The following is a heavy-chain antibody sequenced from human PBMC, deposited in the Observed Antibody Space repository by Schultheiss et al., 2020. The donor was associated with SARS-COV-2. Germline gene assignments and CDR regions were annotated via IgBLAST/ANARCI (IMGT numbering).Heavy chain of an antibody. CDR3: ASSFGQLGFDY. J-gene: IGHJ4*02. D-gene: IGHD6-6*01. CDR2: ISSNGGTT. CDR1: GFTFSNLR. V-gene: IGHV3-64*04. Sequence: GGSLRLSCSASGFTFSNLRMHWVRQAPGKGLEYVSGISSNGGTTHYADSVKGRFTISRDNSKNTLYLQMNSLRAEDTAVYYCASSFGQLGFDYWGQGTLVTVSS.